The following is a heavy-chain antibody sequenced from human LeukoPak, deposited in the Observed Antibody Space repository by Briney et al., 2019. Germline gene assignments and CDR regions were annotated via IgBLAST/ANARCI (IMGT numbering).Heavy chain of an antibody. CDR1: GFTVGSNS. D-gene: IGHD3-22*01. J-gene: IGHJ4*02. V-gene: IGHV3-66*01. CDR2: IYSGGST. Sequence: GSLRLSCAASGFTVGSNSMSWVRQAPGKGLEWVSIIYSGGSTSYADSVKGRFTISRDNSKNTLYLQMNSLRTEDTAVYYCARGGSYFDISGYYFYWGQGTLVTLSS. CDR3: ARGGSYFDISGYYFY.